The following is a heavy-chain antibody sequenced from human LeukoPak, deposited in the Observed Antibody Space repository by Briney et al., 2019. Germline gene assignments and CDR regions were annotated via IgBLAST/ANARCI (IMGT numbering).Heavy chain of an antibody. CDR2: IKADGSEK. D-gene: IGHD2-15*01. V-gene: IGHV3-7*04. CDR3: ARYCGGGSCFDY. J-gene: IGHJ4*02. Sequence: GGSLRLSCAASGFPFSSRWMSWVRQAPGKGLERVANIKADGSEKYYVDSVKGRFTVSRDNAKNSLFLQMNSLRAEDTGLYYCARYCGGGSCFDYWGRGTLVTVSS. CDR1: GFPFSSRW.